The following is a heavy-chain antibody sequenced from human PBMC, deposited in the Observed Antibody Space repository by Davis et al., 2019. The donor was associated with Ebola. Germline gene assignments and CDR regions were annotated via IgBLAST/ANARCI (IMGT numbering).Heavy chain of an antibody. CDR1: GGSISSYY. CDR3: ARGKYYYGMDV. V-gene: IGHV4-59*01. J-gene: IGHJ6*01. Sequence: SETLSLTCTVSGGSISSYYWSWIRQPPGKGLEWIGYIYYSGSTNYNPSLKSRVTISVDTSKNQFSLKLSSVTVADTAVYYCARGKYYYGMDVWGQGTTVTVSS. CDR2: IYYSGST.